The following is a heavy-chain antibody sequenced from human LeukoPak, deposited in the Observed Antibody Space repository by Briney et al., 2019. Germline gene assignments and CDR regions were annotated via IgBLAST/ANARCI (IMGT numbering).Heavy chain of an antibody. V-gene: IGHV3-21*01. CDR2: ISSSSSNI. J-gene: IGHJ4*02. CDR1: GFTFSSYS. D-gene: IGHD1-1*01. CDR3: ARCTTGRTFGSLREIKRSREIDY. Sequence: IPGGSLRLSWAASGFTFSSYSMNWVRQAPGKGLEWVSSISSSSSNIYYADSGKGRFTISRDNAKNSLYLQMNSLRVEDTAVYYCARCTTGRTFGSLREIKRSREIDYWGEGTLVTVSS.